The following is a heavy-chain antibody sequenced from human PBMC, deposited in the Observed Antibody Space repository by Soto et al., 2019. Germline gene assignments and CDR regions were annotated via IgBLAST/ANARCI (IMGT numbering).Heavy chain of an antibody. CDR3: ARVLGYYDSSGFDY. D-gene: IGHD3-22*01. CDR2: ISSGDTII. J-gene: IGHJ4*02. Sequence: PGGSLRLSCAASGFTFSDYYMSWIRQAPGKGLEWVSYISSGDTIIYYADSVKGRFTVSRDNAKNSLYLQMNSLRAEDTAVYYYARVLGYYDSSGFDYWGQGTLVTVSS. V-gene: IGHV3-11*01. CDR1: GFTFSDYY.